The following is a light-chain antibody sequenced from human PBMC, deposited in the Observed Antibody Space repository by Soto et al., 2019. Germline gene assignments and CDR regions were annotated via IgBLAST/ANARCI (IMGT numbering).Light chain of an antibody. CDR1: SSDGGTFNL. CDR2: EGS. CDR3: CSYADSTFEV. V-gene: IGLV2-23*01. Sequence: QSVLTQPASVSGSPGQSITISCTGSSSDGGTFNLVSWYQQHPGKAPKFMIYEGSKRPSGISNRFSGSKSGNTASLTISGLQAEDEADYYCCSYADSTFEVFGGGTKVTVL. J-gene: IGLJ2*01.